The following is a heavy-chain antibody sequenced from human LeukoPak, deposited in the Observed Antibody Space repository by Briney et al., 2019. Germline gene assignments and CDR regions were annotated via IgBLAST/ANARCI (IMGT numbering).Heavy chain of an antibody. V-gene: IGHV3-23*01. D-gene: IGHD4-17*01. J-gene: IGHJ3*02. CDR3: AKDRTVTQFGDAFDI. CDR2: ISGSGGST. Sequence: GGSLTLTCAASGFTFSSYAMSWVRQAPAQGLDLVSAISGSGGSTYYADSVQGRFTISRDNSKNTLYLQMNSLRAEDTAVYYCAKDRTVTQFGDAFDIWGQGTMVTVSS. CDR1: GFTFSSYA.